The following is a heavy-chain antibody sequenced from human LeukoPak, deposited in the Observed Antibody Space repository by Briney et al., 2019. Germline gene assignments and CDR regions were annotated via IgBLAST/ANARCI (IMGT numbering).Heavy chain of an antibody. CDR2: INHSGST. CDR1: GGSFSGYH. Sequence: SETLSLTCAVYGGSFSGYHWSWIRQPPGKGLEWIGEINHSGSTNYNPSLKSRVTVSVDTSKNQSFLKLSSVTAADTAVYYCARWASPQEYCLDPWGQGTLVTVSS. D-gene: IGHD2/OR15-2a*01. CDR3: ARWASPQEYCLDP. V-gene: IGHV4-34*01. J-gene: IGHJ5*02.